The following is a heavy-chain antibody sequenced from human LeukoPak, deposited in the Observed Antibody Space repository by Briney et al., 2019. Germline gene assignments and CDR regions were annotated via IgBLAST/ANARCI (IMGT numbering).Heavy chain of an antibody. D-gene: IGHD2-15*01. CDR1: GGSISSSSSY. J-gene: IGHJ2*01. CDR3: TRHIIAAADWYFDL. Sequence: SETLSLTCTVSGGSISSSSSYGGWIRQPPGKGLEWIGTIYYSGNTYYNPSLKSRVSISVDTSKNQFSLRLRSVTATDTSLYYCTRHIIAAADWYFDLWGRGTLVTVSS. CDR2: IYYSGNT. V-gene: IGHV4-39*01.